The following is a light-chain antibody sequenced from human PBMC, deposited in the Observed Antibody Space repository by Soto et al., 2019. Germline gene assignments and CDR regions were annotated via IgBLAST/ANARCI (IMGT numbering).Light chain of an antibody. CDR2: GAS. J-gene: IGKJ1*01. CDR1: QSINNNY. Sequence: EIVLTQSPGTLSLSPGERATLSCRASQSINNNYLAWYQQKRGQSPRLLIYGASSRATGIPDRFSGSGSGTDFTLIISRLEPEDFAVYDCQQYSGSDRTCGQGTKVEIK. CDR3: QQYSGSDRT. V-gene: IGKV3-20*01.